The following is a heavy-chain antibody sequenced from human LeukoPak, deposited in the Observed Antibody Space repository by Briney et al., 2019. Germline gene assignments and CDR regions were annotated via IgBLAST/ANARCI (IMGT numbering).Heavy chain of an antibody. D-gene: IGHD3-3*01. Sequence: SETLSLTCAVSGYSISSGYYWGWIRQPPGKGLEWIGSIYHSGSTYYNPSLKSRVTISVDTSKNQFSLKLSSETAADTAVYYCARPCDPYDFWSGPDYWGQGTLVTVSS. J-gene: IGHJ4*02. CDR3: ARPCDPYDFWSGPDY. CDR2: IYHSGST. V-gene: IGHV4-38-2*01. CDR1: GYSISSGYY.